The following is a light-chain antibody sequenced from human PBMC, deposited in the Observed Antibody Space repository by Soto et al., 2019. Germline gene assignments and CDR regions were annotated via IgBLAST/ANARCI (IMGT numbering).Light chain of an antibody. CDR3: QSYDSSLSGSV. Sequence: QSVLTQPPSVSGAAGQRVTISCTGSSSKIGAGYDVHWYQQLPGTAPKLLIYGNSNRPSGVPDRFSGSKSGTSASLAITGLQAEDEADYYCQSYDSSLSGSVFGGGTQLTVL. J-gene: IGLJ7*01. CDR1: SSKIGAGYD. V-gene: IGLV1-40*01. CDR2: GNS.